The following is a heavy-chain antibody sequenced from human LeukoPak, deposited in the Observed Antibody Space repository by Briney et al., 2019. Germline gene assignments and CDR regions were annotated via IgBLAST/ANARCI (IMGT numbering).Heavy chain of an antibody. D-gene: IGHD3-22*01. CDR1: GFTFSSYG. CDR3: AKDGRYYYDSSGYPDYFDY. V-gene: IGHV3-30*18. CDR2: ISYDGSNK. J-gene: IGHJ4*02. Sequence: GGSLRLSCAASGFTFSSYGMHWVRQAPGKGLEWVAVISYDGSNKYYADSVKGRFTISRDNSKNTLYLQMNSLRAEDTAVYYCAKDGRYYYDSSGYPDYFDYWGQGTLVTVSS.